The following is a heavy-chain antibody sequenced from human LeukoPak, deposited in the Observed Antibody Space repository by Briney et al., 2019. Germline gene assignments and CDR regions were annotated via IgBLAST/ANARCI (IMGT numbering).Heavy chain of an antibody. CDR3: AREGMVGATRFDY. J-gene: IGHJ4*02. D-gene: IGHD1-26*01. CDR1: GGSISSSNW. Sequence: SETLSLTCAVSGGSISSSNWWSWVRQPPGKGLEWIGEIYHSGSTNYNPSLKSRVTISVDTSKNQFSLKLSSVTAADTAVYYCAREGMVGATRFDYWGQGTLVTVSS. CDR2: IYHSGST. V-gene: IGHV4-4*02.